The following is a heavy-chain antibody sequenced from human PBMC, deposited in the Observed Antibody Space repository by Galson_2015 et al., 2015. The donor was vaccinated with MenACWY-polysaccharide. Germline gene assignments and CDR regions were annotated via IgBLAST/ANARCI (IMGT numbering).Heavy chain of an antibody. CDR2: IYHSGST. J-gene: IGHJ6*03. V-gene: IGHV4-4*02. Sequence: ETLSLTCAVSGGSISSSNWWSWARQPPGKGLEWIGEIYHSGSTNYNPSLKSRVTISVDKSKNQFSLKLSSVTAADTAVYYCARDSDCSSTSCYYYYYYMDVWGKGTTVTVSS. CDR3: ARDSDCSSTSCYYYYYYMDV. D-gene: IGHD2-2*01. CDR1: GGSISSSNW.